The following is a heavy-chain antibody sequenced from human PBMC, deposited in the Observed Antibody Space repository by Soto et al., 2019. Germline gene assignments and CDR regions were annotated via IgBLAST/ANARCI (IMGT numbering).Heavy chain of an antibody. CDR2: INAGNGNT. CDR3: AREEVHNWNDGIGAFDI. CDR1: GYTFTSYA. J-gene: IGHJ3*02. V-gene: IGHV1-3*01. D-gene: IGHD1-1*01. Sequence: ASVKVSCKASGYTFTSYAMHWVRQAPGQSLEWMGWINAGNGNTKYSQKFQGRVTITRDTSASTAYMELSSLRSEDTAVYYCAREEVHNWNDGIGAFDIWAQGTMVTVSS.